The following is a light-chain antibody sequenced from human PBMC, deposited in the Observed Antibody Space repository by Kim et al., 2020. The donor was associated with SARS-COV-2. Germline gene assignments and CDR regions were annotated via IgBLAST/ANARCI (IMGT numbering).Light chain of an antibody. CDR2: DVS. Sequence: QSALTQPASVSVSPEQSITIPCAGTSSDVGGYNYVSWYQQHPGKSPKLMIYDVSKRSSGVSNRYSGSKSGNTASLTISGLQAQDEADYYCSSYTNSSTFFGGATQLTVL. J-gene: IGLJ2*01. CDR3: SSYTNSSTF. V-gene: IGLV2-14*01. CDR1: SSDVGGYNY.